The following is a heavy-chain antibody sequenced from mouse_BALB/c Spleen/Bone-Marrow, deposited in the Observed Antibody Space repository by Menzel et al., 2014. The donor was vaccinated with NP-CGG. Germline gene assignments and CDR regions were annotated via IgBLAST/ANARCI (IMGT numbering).Heavy chain of an antibody. J-gene: IGHJ3*01. CDR1: GYNFTSYW. Sequence: QVQLQQSGAELVKPGTTVKLPCKASGYNFTSYWINWVKLRPGQGLEWIGDIYPGSGSTNYNEKFKSKATLTVDTSSSTAYMQLSSLASEDSALYYCARFSQLGLLAYWGQGTLVTVSA. D-gene: IGHD3-1*01. V-gene: IGHV1-55*01. CDR3: ARFSQLGLLAY. CDR2: IYPGSGST.